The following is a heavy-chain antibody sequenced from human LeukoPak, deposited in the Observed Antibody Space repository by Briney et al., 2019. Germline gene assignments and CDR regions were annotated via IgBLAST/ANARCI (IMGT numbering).Heavy chain of an antibody. D-gene: IGHD6-19*01. V-gene: IGHV3-23*01. CDR3: AKDEFGSGWYGGFDD. Sequence: GGSLRLSCAASGFIFRSYTMTWVRQAPGKGLEWVPAISASGRDTYYADSVKGRFTISRDNSKSTLYLQMNSLRAEDTALYYCAKDEFGSGWYGGFDDWGQGTPVTVSS. J-gene: IGHJ4*02. CDR2: ISASGRDT. CDR1: GFIFRSYT.